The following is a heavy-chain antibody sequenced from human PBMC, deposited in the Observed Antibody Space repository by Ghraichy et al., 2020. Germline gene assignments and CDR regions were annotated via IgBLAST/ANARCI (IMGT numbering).Heavy chain of an antibody. Sequence: GGSLRLSCAASGFTLGSYWMRWVRQAPGKGLEWVANIKQEGDEKYFVDSVKGRFTISRDNAKKSVFLQMDNLRGDDTAVYYCTRGYGGYRDWYFDLWGRGTLVTVSS. V-gene: IGHV3-7*04. D-gene: IGHD4-17*01. CDR1: GFTLGSYW. J-gene: IGHJ2*01. CDR2: IKQEGDEK. CDR3: TRGYGGYRDWYFDL.